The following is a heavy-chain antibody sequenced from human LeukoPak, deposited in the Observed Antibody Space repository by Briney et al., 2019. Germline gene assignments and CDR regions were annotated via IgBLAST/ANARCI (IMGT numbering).Heavy chain of an antibody. CDR2: IYYSGST. CDR3: ARVDVVVTRGFDY. J-gene: IGHJ4*02. CDR1: GGSISSSRYY. Sequence: SETLSLTCTVSGGSISSSRYYWCWIRQPPGKGLEWIGSIYYSGSTYYNPSLKSRVTISVDTSKNQFSLNLSSVTAADTAVYYCARVDVVVTRGFDYWGQGTLVTVSS. D-gene: IGHD2-21*02. V-gene: IGHV4-39*07.